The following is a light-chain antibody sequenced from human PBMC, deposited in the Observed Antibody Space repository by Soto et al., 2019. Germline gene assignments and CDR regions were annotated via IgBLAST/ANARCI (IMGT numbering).Light chain of an antibody. Sequence: DIQTTQSPSTLSASVGDRVTITCRASQSISSWLAWYQQKPGKAPKLLIYKASSLESGVPSRFSGSGSGTEFTLTISSLQPDDFATYYCQQYNCYLLFTFCPGTKVDIK. CDR1: QSISSW. J-gene: IGKJ3*01. CDR3: QQYNCYLLFT. CDR2: KAS. V-gene: IGKV1-5*03.